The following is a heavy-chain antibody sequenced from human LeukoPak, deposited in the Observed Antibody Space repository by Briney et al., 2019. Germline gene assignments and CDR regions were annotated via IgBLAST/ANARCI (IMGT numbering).Heavy chain of an antibody. J-gene: IGHJ1*01. CDR3: ARDLSGVITERYFQH. CDR1: GFTFSSYS. V-gene: IGHV3-21*01. D-gene: IGHD3-22*01. Sequence: GGSLRLSCAASGFTFSSYSMNWVRQAPGKGLEWVSSISSSSSYIYYADSVKGRFTISRDNAKNSLYLQMNSLRAEDTAVYYCARDLSGVITERYFQHWGQGTLVTVSS. CDR2: ISSSSSYI.